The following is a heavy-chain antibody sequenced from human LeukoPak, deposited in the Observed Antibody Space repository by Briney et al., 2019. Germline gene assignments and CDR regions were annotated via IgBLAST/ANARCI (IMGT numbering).Heavy chain of an antibody. CDR1: GGSISGSSYY. CDR2: IYYSGST. V-gene: IGHV4-39*07. CDR3: AREGPGYDFWSGYYIGIDY. D-gene: IGHD3-3*01. Sequence: SETLSLTCTVSGGSISGSSYYWGWIRQPPGKGLEWIGSIYYSGSTYYNPSLKSRVTISVDTSKNQFSLKLSSVTAADTAVYYCAREGPGYDFWSGYYIGIDYWGQGTLVTVSS. J-gene: IGHJ4*02.